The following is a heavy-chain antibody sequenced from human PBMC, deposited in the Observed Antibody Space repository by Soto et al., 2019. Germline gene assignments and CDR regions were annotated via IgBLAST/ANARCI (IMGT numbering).Heavy chain of an antibody. CDR3: ATRLYDSSGYYYEDY. CDR1: GVSISSGGYH. J-gene: IGHJ4*02. V-gene: IGHV4-31*09. D-gene: IGHD3-22*01. CDR2: IYYSGST. Sequence: PSETLSLTCTVSGVSISSGGYHWTWIRQHPQKGLEWIGHIYYSGSTNYNPSLKSRVTISVDKSKNQFSLKLSSVTAADTAVYYCATRLYDSSGYYYEDYWGQGTLVTVSS.